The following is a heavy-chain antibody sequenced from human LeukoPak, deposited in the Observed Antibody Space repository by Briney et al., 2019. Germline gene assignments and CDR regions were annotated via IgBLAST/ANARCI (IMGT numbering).Heavy chain of an antibody. CDR2: IRFDGGYT. D-gene: IGHD3-22*01. V-gene: IGHV3-23*01. J-gene: IGHJ4*02. CDR1: GFTFSNYA. Sequence: GGSLRLSCAASGFTFSNYAMIWVRQAPGKGLEWVSIIRFDGGYTYYADSVKGRFTLSRDNSKNTLYLQMSSLRAEDTALYYCAKHRDNGDSSGYHDFDFWGQGTLVTVSS. CDR3: AKHRDNGDSSGYHDFDF.